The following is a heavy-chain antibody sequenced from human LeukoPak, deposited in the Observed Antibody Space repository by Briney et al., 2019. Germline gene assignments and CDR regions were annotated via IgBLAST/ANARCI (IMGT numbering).Heavy chain of an antibody. CDR2: IYYSGST. CDR1: GGSISSSSYY. Sequence: SETLSLTCTVSGGSISSSSYYWGWIRQPPGKGLEWIGSIYYSGSTYYNPSLKSRVTISVDTSKNQFSLKLSSVTAADTAVYHCARLGRPTVTRYYSWFDPWGQGTLVTVSS. V-gene: IGHV4-39*01. CDR3: ARLGRPTVTRYYSWFDP. J-gene: IGHJ5*02. D-gene: IGHD4-17*01.